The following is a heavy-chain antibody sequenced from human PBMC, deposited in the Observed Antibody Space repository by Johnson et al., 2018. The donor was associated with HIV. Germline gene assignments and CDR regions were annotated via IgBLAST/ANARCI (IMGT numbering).Heavy chain of an antibody. CDR1: GFTFSSYD. CDR2: IGTAGDT. J-gene: IGHJ3*02. CDR3: ARDSGLLLWSQGGFSAFDI. V-gene: IGHV3-13*01. Sequence: VQLVESGGGLVQPGGSLRLSCAASGFTFSSYDMHWVRQATGKGLEWVSAIGTAGDTYYPGSVKGRFTISRDNSKNTLYLQMNSLRAEDTAVYYCARDSGLLLWSQGGFSAFDIWGQGTMVTVSS. D-gene: IGHD3-10*01.